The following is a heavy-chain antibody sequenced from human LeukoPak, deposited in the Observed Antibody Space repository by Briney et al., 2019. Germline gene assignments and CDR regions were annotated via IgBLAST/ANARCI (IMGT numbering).Heavy chain of an antibody. CDR2: IKQDGSEK. D-gene: IGHD2-2*01. Sequence: GGSLRLFCAASGFTFSSYWMSWVRQAPGKGLEWVANIKQDGSEKYYVDSVKGRFTISRDNAKNSLYLQMNSLRAEDTAVYYCARDSNTHYYYYYYMDVWRKGTTVTVSS. V-gene: IGHV3-7*01. CDR1: GFTFSSYW. CDR3: ARDSNTHYYYYYYMDV. J-gene: IGHJ6*03.